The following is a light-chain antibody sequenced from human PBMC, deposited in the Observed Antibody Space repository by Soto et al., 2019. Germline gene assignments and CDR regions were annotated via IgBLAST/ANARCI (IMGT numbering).Light chain of an antibody. CDR1: QSVSSY. J-gene: IGKJ4*01. CDR2: DAS. V-gene: IGKV3-11*01. CDR3: QQRSNWPLT. Sequence: EIVLTQSPATLSLSPGERATLSCRASQSVSSYLAWYQQKPGQAPRLLIYDASNRATGIPARFSGSGSGTEFTPPISSLEPEDFAVYYCQQRSNWPLTFGGGTKVEIK.